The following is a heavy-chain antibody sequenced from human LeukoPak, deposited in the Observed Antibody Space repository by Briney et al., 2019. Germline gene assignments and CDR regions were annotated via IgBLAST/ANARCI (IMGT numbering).Heavy chain of an antibody. Sequence: SVKVSCKASGGTFSSYAISWVRQAPGQGLEWMGGIIPIFGTANYAQKFQGRVTITADESTSTAYMGLSSLRSEDTAVYYCAGSDIVVVPATFNWFDPWGQGTLVTVSS. CDR1: GGTFSSYA. CDR2: IIPIFGTA. D-gene: IGHD2-2*01. V-gene: IGHV1-69*13. CDR3: AGSDIVVVPATFNWFDP. J-gene: IGHJ5*02.